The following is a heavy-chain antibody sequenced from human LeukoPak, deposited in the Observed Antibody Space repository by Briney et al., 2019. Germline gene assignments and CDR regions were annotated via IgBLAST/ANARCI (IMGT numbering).Heavy chain of an antibody. CDR1: GGSISSYY. CDR3: ARDSIMSNYYYGMDV. Sequence: SETLSLTCTVSGGSISSYYWSWIRQPPGKGLEWIGYIYYSGSTNYNPSLKSRVTISVDTSKNQFSLKLSSVTAADTAVYYCARDSIMSNYYYGMDVWGQGTTVTVSS. D-gene: IGHD3-16*01. J-gene: IGHJ6*02. V-gene: IGHV4-59*01. CDR2: IYYSGST.